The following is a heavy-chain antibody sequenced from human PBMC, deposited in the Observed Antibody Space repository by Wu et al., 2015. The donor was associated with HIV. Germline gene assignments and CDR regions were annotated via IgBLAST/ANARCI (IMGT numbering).Heavy chain of an antibody. J-gene: IGHJ2*01. CDR3: AQPKYNWNDWYFDL. CDR1: GGTFSSFA. CDR2: IIPLFDTA. Sequence: QVHLVQSGAEVKKPGSSVKVSCKASGGTFSSFALSWVRQAPGRGLEWMGGIIPLFDTAISAHNFHDRVTITADESTSTGYMELRSLTYEDTAVYYCAQPKYNWNDWYFDLWGRGTLVTVSS. D-gene: IGHD1-20*01. V-gene: IGHV1-69*12.